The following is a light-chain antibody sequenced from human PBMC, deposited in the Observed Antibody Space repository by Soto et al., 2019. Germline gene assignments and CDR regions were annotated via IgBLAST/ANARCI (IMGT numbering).Light chain of an antibody. V-gene: IGKV3-15*01. CDR1: QSVGSN. J-gene: IGKJ1*01. CDR3: QHYNNWPPTWT. Sequence: EIVMTQSPATLSVSPGERATLSCRASQSVGSNLAWYQQKPGQAPRLLIYAASTRATGIPANFSGSGSGTEFTLTISSLQSEDFAVYYCQHYNNWPPTWTFGQGTKVEVK. CDR2: AAS.